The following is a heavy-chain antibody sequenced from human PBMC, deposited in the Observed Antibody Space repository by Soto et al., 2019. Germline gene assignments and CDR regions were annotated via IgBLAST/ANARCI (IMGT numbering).Heavy chain of an antibody. D-gene: IGHD2-21*01. CDR3: TIGSWSGEVFDI. V-gene: IGHV1-69*02. Sequence: QVQLVQSGAEVKKPGSSVKVSCKDSGGTFNTYSMFWVRQAPGQGLEWMGRIIPMLGVRNYAQRFQDRVTITADKSTATVHRELSSLRSEDTDLYYCTIGSWSGEVFDIWGQGTMVTVSS. J-gene: IGHJ3*02. CDR2: IIPMLGVR. CDR1: GGTFNTYS.